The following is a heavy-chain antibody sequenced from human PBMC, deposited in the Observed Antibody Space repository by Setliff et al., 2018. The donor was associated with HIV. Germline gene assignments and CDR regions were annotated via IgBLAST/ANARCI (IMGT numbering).Heavy chain of an antibody. J-gene: IGHJ4*02. CDR1: GYTFTDYY. CDR3: AGGPVAGLMRK. D-gene: IGHD6-19*01. V-gene: IGHV1-69-2*01. Sequence: ASVKVSCKASGYTFTDYYMHWVQQAPGKGLEWMGRVDPEDGETIYSQNFQDRVTFTRDTSATTAYMDLSSLTSEDTAVYFCAGGPVAGLMRKWGQGTQVTVSS. CDR2: VDPEDGET.